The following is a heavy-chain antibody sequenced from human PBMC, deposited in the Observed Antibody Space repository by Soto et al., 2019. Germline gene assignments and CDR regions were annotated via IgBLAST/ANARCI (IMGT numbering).Heavy chain of an antibody. V-gene: IGHV3-23*01. Sequence: EVQLLESGGGLVQPGGSLRLSCAASGFTFSSYAMTWVRQAPGKGLEWVSVISGSGGSAYYADSAKGRFTISRDNSKNTVFLQMNSLRVEDTAVYCCAKALGYFGSGSYYKLYGMDVWGQGTTVTVSS. CDR1: GFTFSSYA. CDR3: AKALGYFGSGSYYKLYGMDV. D-gene: IGHD3-10*01. J-gene: IGHJ6*02. CDR2: ISGSGGSA.